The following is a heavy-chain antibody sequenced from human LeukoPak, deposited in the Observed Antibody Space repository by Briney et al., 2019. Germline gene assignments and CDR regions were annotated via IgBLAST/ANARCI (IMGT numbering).Heavy chain of an antibody. V-gene: IGHV3-30*04. CDR3: AKVVFEGFGVAPGHFDY. J-gene: IGHJ4*02. CDR2: IPYDGSNK. CDR1: GFTFSTYA. Sequence: GGSLRLSCAASGFTFSTYAMHWVRQAPGKGLEWVAVIPYDGSNKYYADSVKGRFTISRENSKNRLYLQMNSLRAEDTAVYYCAKVVFEGFGVAPGHFDYWGQGTLVTVSS. D-gene: IGHD3-3*01.